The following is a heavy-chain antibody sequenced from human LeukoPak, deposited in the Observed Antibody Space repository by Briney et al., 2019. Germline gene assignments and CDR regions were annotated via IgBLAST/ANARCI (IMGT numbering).Heavy chain of an antibody. V-gene: IGHV3-48*03. CDR2: ISSSGSTM. D-gene: IGHD1-26*01. CDR1: GFTFSRYE. Sequence: GGSLRLSCAASGFTFSRYEMDWVRQAPGKGLEWLSYISSSGSTMYYADSVKGRITISRDNAKHSLYLQMNSLRAEDTAVYYCARVLAGATYFDYWGQGTLVTVSS. J-gene: IGHJ4*01. CDR3: ARVLAGATYFDY.